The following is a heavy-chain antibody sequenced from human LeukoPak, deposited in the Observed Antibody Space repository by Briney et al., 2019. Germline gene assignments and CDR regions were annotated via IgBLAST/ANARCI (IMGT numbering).Heavy chain of an antibody. CDR1: GYTFTGYY. CDR3: ARKVPNDSSGYYYRGQFDP. CDR2: INPNSGGT. V-gene: IGHV1-2*02. J-gene: IGHJ5*02. D-gene: IGHD3-22*01. Sequence: GASVKVSCKASGYTFTGYYMHWVRQAPGQGLEWMGWINPNSGGTNYAQKFQGRVTMTRDMSTSTAYMELSSLRSEDTAVYYCARKVPNDSSGYYYRGQFDPWGQGTLVTVSS.